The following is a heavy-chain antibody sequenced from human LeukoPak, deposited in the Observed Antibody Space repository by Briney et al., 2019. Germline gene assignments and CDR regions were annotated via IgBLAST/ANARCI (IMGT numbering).Heavy chain of an antibody. Sequence: PGGSLRLSCAASGFTFSSYAMSWVRQAPGKGLEWVSAISGSGGSTYYADSVKGRFTISRDNSKNTLYLQMHSLRAEDTAVYYCAKRVEDSFGELSYWGQGTLVTVSS. J-gene: IGHJ4*02. CDR1: GFTFSSYA. D-gene: IGHD3-10*01. CDR2: ISGSGGST. V-gene: IGHV3-23*01. CDR3: AKRVEDSFGELSY.